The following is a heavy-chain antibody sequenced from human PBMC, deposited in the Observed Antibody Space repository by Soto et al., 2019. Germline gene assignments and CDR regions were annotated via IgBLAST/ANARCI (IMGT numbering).Heavy chain of an antibody. CDR2: SSAYNGDT. V-gene: IGHV1-18*04. J-gene: IGHJ4*02. Sequence: GASVKVSCKASGYTFTNYGISWVRQAPGQGVEWMRGSSAYNGDTNYAQNLQGRVTMTADTSTDSAYMELRSLRSEDKAVYYCATDRVGGATNYFDYGGQGTLVTVSS. D-gene: IGHD1-26*01. CDR3: ATDRVGGATNYFDY. CDR1: GYTFTNYG.